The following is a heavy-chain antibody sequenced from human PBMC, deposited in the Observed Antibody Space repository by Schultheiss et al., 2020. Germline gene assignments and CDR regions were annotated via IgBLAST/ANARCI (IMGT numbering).Heavy chain of an antibody. J-gene: IGHJ4*02. CDR2: INHSGST. V-gene: IGHV4-34*01. CDR3: ARQRQQLFDY. D-gene: IGHD6-13*01. CDR1: GGSISSYY. Sequence: SGTLSLTCTVSGGSISSYYWSWIRQPPGKGLEWIGEINHSGSTNYNPSLKSRVTISVDTSKNQLSLKLSSVTAADTAVYYCARQRQQLFDYWGQGTLVTV.